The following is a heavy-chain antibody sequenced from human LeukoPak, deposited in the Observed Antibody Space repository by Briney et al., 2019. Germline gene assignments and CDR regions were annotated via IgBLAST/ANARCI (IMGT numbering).Heavy chain of an antibody. J-gene: IGHJ3*02. V-gene: IGHV3-21*01. D-gene: IGHD3-22*01. CDR1: GFTFSDYT. CDR2: ISRSTLSI. CDR3: ARGSTSLPRIYYDTTSGYKKVLDQNAFDI. Sequence: GGSLRLSCAASGFTFSDYTMNWVRQAPGKGLEWVSSISRSTLSIYYADSVKGRFTISRDNVKNSVFLQLNSLRAEDTAVYYCARGSTSLPRIYYDTTSGYKKVLDQNAFDIWGQGTMVTVSS.